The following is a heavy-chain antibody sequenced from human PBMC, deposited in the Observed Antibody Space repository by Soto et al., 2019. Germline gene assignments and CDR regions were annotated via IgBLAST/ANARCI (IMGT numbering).Heavy chain of an antibody. J-gene: IGHJ4*02. Sequence: SETLSLTCAVDGGSFSGYYWSWIRQPPGKGLEWIGEINHSGSTNYNPSLKSRVTISVDTSKNQFSLKLSSVTAADTAVYYCGSGLDILTGYHDYWGQGTLVTVSS. D-gene: IGHD3-9*01. CDR3: GSGLDILTGYHDY. V-gene: IGHV4-34*01. CDR2: INHSGST. CDR1: GGSFSGYY.